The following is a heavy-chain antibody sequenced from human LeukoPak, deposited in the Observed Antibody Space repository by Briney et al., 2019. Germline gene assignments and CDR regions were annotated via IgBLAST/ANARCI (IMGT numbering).Heavy chain of an antibody. D-gene: IGHD6-19*01. CDR1: GFTFSSYS. J-gene: IGHJ4*02. CDR2: ISSSSSYI. Sequence: PGGSLRLSCAASGFTFSSYSMNWVRQAPGKGLEWVSSISSSSSYIYYADSVKGRLTISRDNAKNSLYLQMNSLRAEDTAVYYCAREDSSGSLVYFDYWGQGTLVTVSS. CDR3: AREDSSGSLVYFDY. V-gene: IGHV3-21*01.